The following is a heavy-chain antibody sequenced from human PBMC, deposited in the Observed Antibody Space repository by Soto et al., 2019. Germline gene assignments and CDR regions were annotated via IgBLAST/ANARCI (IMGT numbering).Heavy chain of an antibody. CDR1: GFTFSSYA. CDR2: ISGSGGST. Sequence: GGSLRLSCAASGFTFSSYAMSWVRQAPGKGLEWVSGISGSGGSTYYADSVRGRFTISRDNSKNTLYLQMNSLRAEDTAVYYCARRCIGTTGQYYFDYWGQGTLVTVSS. CDR3: ARRCIGTTGQYYFDY. J-gene: IGHJ4*02. D-gene: IGHD4-4*01. V-gene: IGHV3-23*01.